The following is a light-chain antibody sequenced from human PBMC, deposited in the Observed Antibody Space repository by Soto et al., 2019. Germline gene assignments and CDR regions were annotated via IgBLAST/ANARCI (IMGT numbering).Light chain of an antibody. CDR2: GAS. CDR1: KSVSSSY. CDR3: QQYDSSIQP. J-gene: IGKJ1*01. Sequence: SLSPGAVSLSPGARATLSYRASKSVSSSYLAWYQQKPGQPPKLLIFGASHRATDIPARFSGSGSGTDFTLTISRLEPEDFAVYYCQQYDSSIQPSGQGTK. V-gene: IGKV3-20*01.